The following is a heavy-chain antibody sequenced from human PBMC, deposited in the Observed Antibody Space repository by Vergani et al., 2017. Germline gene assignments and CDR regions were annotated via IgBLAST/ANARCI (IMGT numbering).Heavy chain of an antibody. CDR3: ASIARAPTRRNPPPDY. D-gene: IGHD3-16*02. Sequence: QVQLPEWGAGLLKTSETLSLTCGVSGGSFSDYYWSWIRQAPGMGLEWIGEVNHGGSINYNPSLKSRVSISVDTSKNQFSLQLTSVTAADSALYFCASIARAPTRRNPPPDYWGQGILVTVSS. J-gene: IGHJ4*02. V-gene: IGHV4-34*01. CDR2: VNHGGSI. CDR1: GGSFSDYY.